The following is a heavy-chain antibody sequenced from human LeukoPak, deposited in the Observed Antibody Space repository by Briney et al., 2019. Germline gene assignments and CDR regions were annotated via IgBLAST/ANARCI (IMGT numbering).Heavy chain of an antibody. Sequence: GGSLRLSRAASGFTFSRYSMNWVRQAPGKGLEWVSYISGSSGTIYYADSVKGRCTISRDNAKNSLYLQMNSLRDEDTAVYYCAREPRDSDSWVYYWGQGTLVTVSS. V-gene: IGHV3-48*02. CDR3: AREPRDSDSWVYY. D-gene: IGHD5-24*01. CDR2: ISGSSGTI. J-gene: IGHJ4*02. CDR1: GFTFSRYS.